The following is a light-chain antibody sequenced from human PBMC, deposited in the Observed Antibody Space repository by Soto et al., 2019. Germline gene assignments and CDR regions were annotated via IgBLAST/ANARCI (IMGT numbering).Light chain of an antibody. CDR1: QSISSW. Sequence: DIQMTQSPSTLSASVGDRVTITCRASQSISSWLAWYQQKPGKAPNLLIYDASTLGSGVPSRFSGSGSGTEFTLTISSLQPDDFATYYCQRYHSYSWTFGQGTKVEIK. CDR3: QRYHSYSWT. CDR2: DAS. J-gene: IGKJ1*01. V-gene: IGKV1-5*01.